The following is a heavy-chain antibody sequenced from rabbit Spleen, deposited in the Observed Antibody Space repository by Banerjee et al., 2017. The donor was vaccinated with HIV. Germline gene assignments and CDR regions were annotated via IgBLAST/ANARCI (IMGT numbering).Heavy chain of an antibody. V-gene: IGHV1S40*01. CDR3: ARNFDL. CDR2: IDTSSSGFT. J-gene: IGHJ4*01. Sequence: QSLEESGGGLVKPEGSLTLTCKASGVSLNDKDVMCWVRQAPGKGLEWIACIDTSSSGFTYFASWAKGRFTISKTSSTTVTLQMTSLTAADTATYFCARNFDLWGQGTLVTVS. CDR1: GVSLNDKDV.